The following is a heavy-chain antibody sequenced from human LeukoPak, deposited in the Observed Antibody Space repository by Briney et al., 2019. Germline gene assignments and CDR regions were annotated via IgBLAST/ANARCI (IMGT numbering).Heavy chain of an antibody. D-gene: IGHD3-10*01. CDR1: GFTFSSYG. J-gene: IGHJ6*03. V-gene: IGHV3-30*02. CDR3: AKDLFYYGSGSYYMNDYYYYMDV. CDR2: IRYEGTNK. Sequence: GGSLRLSCAASGFTFSSYGMHWVRQAPGKGLEWVTFIRYEGTNKYYADSVKGRFTISRDNSKSTLFLQMNSLRAEDTAVYYCAKDLFYYGSGSYYMNDYYYYMDVWGKGTTVTISS.